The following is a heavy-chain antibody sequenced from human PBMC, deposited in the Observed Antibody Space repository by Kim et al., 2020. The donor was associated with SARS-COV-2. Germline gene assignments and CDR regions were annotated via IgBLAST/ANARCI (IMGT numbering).Heavy chain of an antibody. CDR2: VYYSGST. CDR1: GGSISSYY. V-gene: IGHV4-59*01. J-gene: IGHJ6*02. Sequence: SETLSLTCTVSGGSISSYYWSWIRQPPGKGLEWIGYVYYSGSTNYNPSLKSRVTISVDTSKNQFSLKLSSVTAADTAVYYCAREQYDFWSGCYGMDVWGQGTTVTGAS. D-gene: IGHD3-3*01. CDR3: AREQYDFWSGCYGMDV.